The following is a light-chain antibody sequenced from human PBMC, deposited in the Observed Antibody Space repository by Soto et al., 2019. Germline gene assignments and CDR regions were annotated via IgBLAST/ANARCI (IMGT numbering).Light chain of an antibody. V-gene: IGLV2-14*03. CDR1: STDVGGHYY. CDR2: DVT. CDR3: TSYTSTNSYVA. Sequence: QSALTHPASVSGSPGQSITIYCTGTSTDVGGHYYVSWYQQHPGKAPKLIIYDVTDRPSGVSHRFSGSKSGNTASLTISGLQAEDEADYYCTSYTSTNSYVAVGGGTKLTVL. J-gene: IGLJ2*01.